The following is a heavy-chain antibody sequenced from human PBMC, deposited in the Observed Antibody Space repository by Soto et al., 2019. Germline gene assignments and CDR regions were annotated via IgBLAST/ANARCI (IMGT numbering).Heavy chain of an antibody. CDR2: TYSGGST. V-gene: IGHV3-53*01. CDR1: GFTVSTYN. J-gene: IGHJ6*02. D-gene: IGHD1-26*01. CDR3: ARKLSGAVQGWAYGMDV. Sequence: RGSLRLSCAASGFTVSTYNMIWVRQAPVKGLEWVSVTYSGGSTQYADSVKGRFTVSRDNSKNTLYLQMSSLRDEDTAVYYCARKLSGAVQGWAYGMDVWGRGTTVTVSS.